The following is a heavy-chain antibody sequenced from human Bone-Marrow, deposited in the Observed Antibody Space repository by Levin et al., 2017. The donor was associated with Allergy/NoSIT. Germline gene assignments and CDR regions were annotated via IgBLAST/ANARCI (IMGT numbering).Heavy chain of an antibody. CDR2: ISGNGGSK. V-gene: IGHV3-23*01. Sequence: ETLSLTCAASGFTFTSYAMSWVRQTPGKGLEWVSAISGNGGSKKYADSVKGRFTISRDNSKNTVYLQMNSLRAEDAALYYCAKESPQFDYWGQGTLVTVSS. CDR1: GFTFTSYA. CDR3: AKESPQFDY. J-gene: IGHJ4*02.